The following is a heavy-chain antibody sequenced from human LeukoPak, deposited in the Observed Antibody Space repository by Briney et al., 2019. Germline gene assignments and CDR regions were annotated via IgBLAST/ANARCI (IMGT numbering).Heavy chain of an antibody. CDR3: ARQGSSSWYGNYYYGMDV. J-gene: IGHJ6*02. CDR1: GYTFTSYA. V-gene: IGHV7-4-1*02. CDR2: INTNTGNP. Sequence: ASVKVSCKASGYTFTSYAMNWVRQAPGQGLEWMGWINTNTGNPTYAQGFTGRFVLSLDTSVSTAYLQISSLKAEDTAVYYCARQGSSSWYGNYYYGMDVWGQGTTVTVSS. D-gene: IGHD6-13*01.